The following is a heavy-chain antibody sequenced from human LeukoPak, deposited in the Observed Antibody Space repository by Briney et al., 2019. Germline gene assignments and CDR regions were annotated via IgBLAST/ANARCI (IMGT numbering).Heavy chain of an antibody. Sequence: GGSLRLSCAASGFTFSSYGMHWVRQAPGKGLEWVAVISYDGSNKYYADSVKGRFTISRDNSKNTLYLQMNSLRAEDTAVYYCAKDGRGGSSGWYQGYWGQGTLVTVSS. CDR3: AKDGRGGSSGWYQGY. D-gene: IGHD6-19*01. CDR1: GFTFSSYG. J-gene: IGHJ4*02. CDR2: ISYDGSNK. V-gene: IGHV3-30*18.